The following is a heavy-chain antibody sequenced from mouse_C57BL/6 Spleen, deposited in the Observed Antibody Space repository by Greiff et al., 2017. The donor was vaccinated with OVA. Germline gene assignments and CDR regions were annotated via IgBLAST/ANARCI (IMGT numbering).Heavy chain of an antibody. Sequence: QVQLQQPGAELVRPGSSMKLSCKASGYTFTSYWMHWVKQRPIQGLEWIGNIDPSDSETHYNQKFKDKATLTVDKSSSTAYMQLSSLTSEDSAVYYCARWGEGYFDYWGQGTTLTVSS. CDR2: IDPSDSET. J-gene: IGHJ2*01. CDR1: GYTFTSYW. CDR3: ARWGEGYFDY. V-gene: IGHV1-52*01.